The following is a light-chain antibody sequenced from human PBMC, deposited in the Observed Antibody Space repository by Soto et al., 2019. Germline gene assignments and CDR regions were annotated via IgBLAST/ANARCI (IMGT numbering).Light chain of an antibody. CDR2: EVS. CDR3: QSYDSSLSVV. Sequence: QSALTQPPSASGSPGQSVTISCTGTSSDVGAYKYVSWYQQYPGKAPKLMIYEVSKRPSGVPDRFSGSKSGTSASLAITKLQAEDEADYYCQSYDSSLSVVFGGGTKVTVL. CDR1: SSDVGAYKY. J-gene: IGLJ2*01. V-gene: IGLV2-8*01.